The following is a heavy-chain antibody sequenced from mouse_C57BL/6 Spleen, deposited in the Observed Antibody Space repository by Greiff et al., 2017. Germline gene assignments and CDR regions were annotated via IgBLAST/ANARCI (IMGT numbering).Heavy chain of an antibody. D-gene: IGHD1-1*01. J-gene: IGHJ3*01. Sequence: VQLQQSGPVLVKPGASVKVSCKASGYTFTDYYMNWVKQSHGKSLEWIGVINPYNGGTSYNQKFKGKATLTVDKSSSTAYMELNSLTSEDSAVYYCAPYGSPFAYWGQGTLVTVSA. V-gene: IGHV1-19*01. CDR1: GYTFTDYY. CDR3: APYGSPFAY. CDR2: INPYNGGT.